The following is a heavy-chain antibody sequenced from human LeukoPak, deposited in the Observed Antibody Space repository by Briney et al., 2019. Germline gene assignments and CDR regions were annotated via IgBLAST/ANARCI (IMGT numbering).Heavy chain of an antibody. D-gene: IGHD4-23*01. V-gene: IGHV3-30*02. CDR2: IRYDGSNK. Sequence: GGSLRRSCAASGFTFSSYGMHWVRQAPGQGLEWVAFIRYDGSNKYYTDSVKGRFTISRDNSKNTLYLHMNSLRAEDTAVYYCARGARRGDDYGGFFDYWGQGTLVTVSS. CDR1: GFTFSSYG. J-gene: IGHJ4*02. CDR3: ARGARRGDDYGGFFDY.